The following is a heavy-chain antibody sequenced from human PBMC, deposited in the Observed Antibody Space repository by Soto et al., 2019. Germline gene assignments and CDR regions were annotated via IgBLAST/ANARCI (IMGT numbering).Heavy chain of an antibody. Sequence: SESLSLTSTLYAGSISRRADYCDWLLEHPGKGLEWFAYTYYRGSTYYNPSLKSRVTIQVDTSKNQFSLKLSTVTAEDTAVYYCARDYYYGSGSYDNIYYYGMDVWGQGTTVTVSS. V-gene: IGHV4-30-4*01. J-gene: IGHJ6*02. CDR3: ARDYYYGSGSYDNIYYYGMDV. CDR2: TYYRGST. CDR1: AGSISRRADY. D-gene: IGHD3-10*01.